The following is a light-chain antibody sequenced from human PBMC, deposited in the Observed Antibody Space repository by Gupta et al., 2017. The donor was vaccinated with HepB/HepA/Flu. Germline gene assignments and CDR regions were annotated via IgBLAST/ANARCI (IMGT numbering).Light chain of an antibody. J-gene: IGKJ2*01. CDR3: QQYDRYPYT. CDR2: KAA. V-gene: IGKV1-5*03. Sequence: DIPINPSSSPLSGSVGDRVNLTCRASQSISSWMDWYQQKPGKAPKVLIYKAANLESGVPSRFSGFGSGTEFTLTISSLQPEDFATYYCQQYDRYPYTFGQGTKLEIK. CDR1: QSISSW.